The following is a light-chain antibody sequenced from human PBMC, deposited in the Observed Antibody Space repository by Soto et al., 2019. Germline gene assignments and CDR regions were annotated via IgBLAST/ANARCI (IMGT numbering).Light chain of an antibody. CDR3: QQYNNWPFT. V-gene: IGKV3-15*01. Sequence: EIVMTQSPAALSVSPGDGATLSCRASQSGISNLAWYQQKPGQAHRLLIYDASTRATGIPARFSGSGSGTEVDLTISSLQSEDFAVYYCQQYNNWPFTFGQGTKLEIK. CDR2: DAS. CDR1: QSGISN. J-gene: IGKJ2*01.